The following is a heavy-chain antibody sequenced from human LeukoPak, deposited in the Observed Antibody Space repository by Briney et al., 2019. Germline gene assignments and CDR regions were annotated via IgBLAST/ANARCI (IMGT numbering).Heavy chain of an antibody. CDR3: ARDNSEPNYYGSGSYPN. CDR2: ISPSGGST. CDR1: GYTFTSNY. V-gene: IGHV1-46*01. J-gene: IGHJ4*02. Sequence: GASVKVSCKAFGYTFTSNYMHWVRQAPGQGPEWMGVISPSGGSTTYAQKFQGRVTPTRDMSTSTAYMELSSLRSEDTAVYYCARDNSEPNYYGSGSYPNWGQGTLVTVSS. D-gene: IGHD3-10*01.